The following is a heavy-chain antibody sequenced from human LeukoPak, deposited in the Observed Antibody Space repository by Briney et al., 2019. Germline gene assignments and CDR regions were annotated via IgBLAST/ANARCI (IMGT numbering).Heavy chain of an antibody. CDR3: ARDGTAAGLYFDL. Sequence: PGGSLRLSCAVSGFTFTDYWMNWVRQAPGKGLEWVASIRQDGSEKTYADSVKGRFTIHRDNTKNSLPLQVNSLRVEDTAVYYCARDGTAAGLYFDLWGQGTLVTVSS. CDR2: IRQDGSEK. V-gene: IGHV3-7*01. CDR1: GFTFTDYW. J-gene: IGHJ4*01. D-gene: IGHD6-13*01.